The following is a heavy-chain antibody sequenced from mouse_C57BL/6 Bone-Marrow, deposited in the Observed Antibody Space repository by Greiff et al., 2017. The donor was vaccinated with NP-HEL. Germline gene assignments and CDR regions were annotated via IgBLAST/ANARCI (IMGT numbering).Heavy chain of an antibody. Sequence: QVQLQQSGAELVKPGASVKISCKASGYAFSSYWMNWVKQRPGKGLEWIGQIYPGDGDTNYNGKFKGKATLTADKSSSTAYMQLSSLTSEDSAVYFCARRAQATFLDYWGQGTTLTVSS. D-gene: IGHD3-2*02. CDR2: IYPGDGDT. J-gene: IGHJ2*01. CDR1: GYAFSSYW. V-gene: IGHV1-80*01. CDR3: ARRAQATFLDY.